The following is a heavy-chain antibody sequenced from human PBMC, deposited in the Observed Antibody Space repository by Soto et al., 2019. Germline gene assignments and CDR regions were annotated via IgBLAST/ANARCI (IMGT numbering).Heavy chain of an antibody. V-gene: IGHV1-2*04. CDR3: ARDGIAVAGTGYYFDY. CDR1: GYTFTGYY. J-gene: IGHJ4*02. D-gene: IGHD6-19*01. CDR2: INPNSGGT. Sequence: GASVKVSCKASGYTFTGYYMHWVRQAPGQGLEWMGWINPNSGGTNYAQKFQGWVTMTRDTSISTAYMELSRLRSDDTAVYYCARDGIAVAGTGYYFDYWGQGTLVTVSS.